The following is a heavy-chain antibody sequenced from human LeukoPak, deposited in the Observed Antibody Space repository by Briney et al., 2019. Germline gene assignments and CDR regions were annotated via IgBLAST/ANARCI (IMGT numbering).Heavy chain of an antibody. V-gene: IGHV4-39*01. CDR3: ARLGYSSSIDY. J-gene: IGHJ4*02. D-gene: IGHD5-18*01. CDR1: GGSISSSSYY. CDR2: TYYSGST. Sequence: SETLSLTCTVSGGSISSSSYYWGWIRQPPGKGLEWIGSTYYSGSTYYNPSLKSRVTISVDTSKNQFSLKLSSVTAADTAVYYCARLGYSSSIDYWGQGTLVTVSS.